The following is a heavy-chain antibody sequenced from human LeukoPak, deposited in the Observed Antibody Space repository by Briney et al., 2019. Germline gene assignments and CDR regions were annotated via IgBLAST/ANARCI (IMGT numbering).Heavy chain of an antibody. J-gene: IGHJ3*02. D-gene: IGHD4-11*01. CDR2: ISSSSSYI. V-gene: IGHV3-21*04. CDR1: GFTFSSYS. Sequence: GGSLRLSCAASGFTFSSYSMNWVRQAPGKGLEWVSSISSSSSYIYYADSVKGRFTISRDNAKNSLYLQMNSLRAEDTAVYYCAKSRSTVLNAFDIWGQGTMVTVSS. CDR3: AKSRSTVLNAFDI.